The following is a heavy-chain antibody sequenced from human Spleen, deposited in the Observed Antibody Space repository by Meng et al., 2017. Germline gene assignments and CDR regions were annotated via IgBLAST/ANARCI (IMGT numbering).Heavy chain of an antibody. CDR3: AKDLARITVVRGVSGSAFDT. Sequence: GESLKISCVASGFTFNIYAMNWVRQVPGKGLEWISAISGSGHSTYHADSVKGRFTISRDNFKNILYLQMNSLRGEDTALYYCAKDLARITVVRGVSGSAFDTWAQGTLAT. D-gene: IGHD3-10*01. CDR2: ISGSGHST. J-gene: IGHJ3*02. CDR1: GFTFNIYA. V-gene: IGHV3-23*01.